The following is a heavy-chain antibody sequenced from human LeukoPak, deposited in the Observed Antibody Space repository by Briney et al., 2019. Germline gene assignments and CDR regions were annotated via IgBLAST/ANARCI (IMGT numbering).Heavy chain of an antibody. CDR1: GYPFTSYY. J-gene: IGHJ4*02. CDR3: ARSSTLGNYFDY. Sequence: ASVQVSCQASGYPFTSYYMHWVRQAPGQGLEWMGIINPSGGSTSYAQRFQGRVTLTRDTSTSTVYMELSSLRSEDTAVYYCARSSTLGNYFDYWGQGTLVTVSS. CDR2: INPSGGST. D-gene: IGHD6-13*01. V-gene: IGHV1-46*01.